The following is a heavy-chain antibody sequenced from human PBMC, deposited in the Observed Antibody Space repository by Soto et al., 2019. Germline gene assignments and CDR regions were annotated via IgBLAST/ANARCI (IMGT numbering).Heavy chain of an antibody. J-gene: IGHJ4*02. CDR2: ISSSSTYI. CDR3: ARRGYCSGGFCYTPDY. D-gene: IGHD2-15*01. Sequence: GGSLRLSCAASGFTFSSYSMNWVRQAPGKGLEWVSSISSSSTYIYYADSVKGRFTISRDNARNSLYLQMESLKAEDTAMYYCARRGYCSGGFCYTPDYWGQGTLVTVSS. V-gene: IGHV3-21*01. CDR1: GFTFSSYS.